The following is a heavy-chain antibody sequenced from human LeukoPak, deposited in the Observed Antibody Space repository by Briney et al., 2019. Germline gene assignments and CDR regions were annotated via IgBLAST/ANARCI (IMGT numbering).Heavy chain of an antibody. V-gene: IGHV3-23*01. D-gene: IGHD6-19*01. Sequence: GGSLRLSCVGSGFLFKLFAVGWVRQAPGKGLEWVSVIGGTNEETDYADSVRGHFTISRDNSKNTLYLQMNSLRAEDTALYYCAKDGSSGWSSRYYYYGMDVWGQGTTVTVSS. J-gene: IGHJ6*02. CDR2: IGGTNEET. CDR3: AKDGSSGWSSRYYYYGMDV. CDR1: GFLFKLFA.